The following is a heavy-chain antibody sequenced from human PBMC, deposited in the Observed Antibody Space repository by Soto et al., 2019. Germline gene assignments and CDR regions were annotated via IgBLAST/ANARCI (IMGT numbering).Heavy chain of an antibody. CDR3: ARGVREEIEEVVGVRPGEYSMDV. V-gene: IGHV3-30-3*01. J-gene: IGHJ6*02. CDR2: ISYDGSRK. CDR1: EFTFRIFA. D-gene: IGHD1-26*01. Sequence: QVHLVESGGGVVQPGSSLRLSCAASEFTFRIFAMHWLRQSPGKGLEWVAVISYDGSRKADSVKGRFTVSRDNSWNTLNLQRNRLRAEDTAIYYCARGVREEIEEVVGVRPGEYSMDVWCQGTTVTVSS.